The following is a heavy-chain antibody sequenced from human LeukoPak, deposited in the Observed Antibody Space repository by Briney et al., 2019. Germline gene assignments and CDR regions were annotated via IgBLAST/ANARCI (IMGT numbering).Heavy chain of an antibody. CDR3: ARRLGATQPYFDF. Sequence: GESLKISCKASGYRFTSYWIGWVRQMPGKGLECMGIIHPGDSEIRYSPSFQGQGTISVDKSISTDYLQWSGLKASDTAIYYCARRLGATQPYFDFWGQGAMITVSS. V-gene: IGHV5-51*01. CDR1: GYRFTSYW. CDR2: IHPGDSEI. J-gene: IGHJ4*02. D-gene: IGHD1-26*01.